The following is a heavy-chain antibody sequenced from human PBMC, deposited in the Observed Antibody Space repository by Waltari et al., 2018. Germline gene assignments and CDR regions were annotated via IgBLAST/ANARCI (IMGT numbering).Heavy chain of an antibody. CDR1: GYTFTSYA. CDR3: ARGVVAGYSSGWYDFGY. V-gene: IGHV1-3*01. J-gene: IGHJ4*02. D-gene: IGHD6-19*01. Sequence: QVQLVQSGAEVKKPGASVKVSCKASGYTFTSYAMHWVRQAPGQRLEWMGWINAGNGNIKYSQKFQGRVTITRDTSASTAYMELSSLRSEDTAVYYCARGVVAGYSSGWYDFGYWGQGTLVTVAS. CDR2: INAGNGNI.